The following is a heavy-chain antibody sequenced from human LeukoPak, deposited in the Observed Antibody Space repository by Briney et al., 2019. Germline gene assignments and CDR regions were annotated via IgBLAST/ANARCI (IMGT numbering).Heavy chain of an antibody. CDR3: AKDIIAYYYDSSGYSAFDY. V-gene: IGHV3-9*01. CDR2: ISWNSGSI. D-gene: IGHD3-22*01. J-gene: IGHJ4*02. Sequence: GGSLRLSCAASGFTFSSYGMHWVRQAPGKGLEWVSGISWNSGSIGYADSVKGRFTISRDNAKNSLYLQMNSLRAEDTALYYCAKDIIAYYYDSSGYSAFDYWGQGTLVTVSS. CDR1: GFTFSSYG.